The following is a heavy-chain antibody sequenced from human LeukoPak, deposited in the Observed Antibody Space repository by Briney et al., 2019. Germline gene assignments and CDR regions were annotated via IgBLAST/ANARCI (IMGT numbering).Heavy chain of an antibody. Sequence: PGGSLRLSCAASGFTFSSYEMNWVRQAPGKGLEWVSYISSSGSSIYYADSVKGRFTISRDNAKNSLCLQMNSLRAEDTAVYYCARDRVVVGATWTYYYMDVWGKGTTVTVSS. CDR2: ISSSGSSI. V-gene: IGHV3-48*03. CDR3: ARDRVVVGATWTYYYMDV. CDR1: GFTFSSYE. J-gene: IGHJ6*03. D-gene: IGHD2-15*01.